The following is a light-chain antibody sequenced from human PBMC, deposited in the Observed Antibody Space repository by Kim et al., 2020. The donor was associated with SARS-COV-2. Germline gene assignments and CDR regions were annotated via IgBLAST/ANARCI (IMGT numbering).Light chain of an antibody. CDR3: QVWDSSSDHLV. CDR1: NIGSKS. J-gene: IGLJ3*02. V-gene: IGLV3-12*01. Sequence: ARAQMSSILCGGNNIGSKSSHGYQLKLSQVPLLVIYSDNIRPSGVPKRFSGSIPVNTTTLTISRIEAGDEADYYCQVWDSSSDHLVFGGGNNLTVL. CDR2: SDN.